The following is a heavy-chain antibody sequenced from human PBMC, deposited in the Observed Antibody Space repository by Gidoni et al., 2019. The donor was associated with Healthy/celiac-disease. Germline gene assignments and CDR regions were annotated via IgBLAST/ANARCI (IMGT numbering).Heavy chain of an antibody. J-gene: IGHJ3*02. Sequence: QVQLVESGGGVVQPGRSLRLSCAASGFTFSSYAMHWVRQAPGKGLEWVAVISYDGSNKYYADSVKGRFTISRDNSKNTLYLQMNSLRAEDTAVYYCARDSGGYYDSSGYYCSGAFDIWGQGTMVTVSS. CDR2: ISYDGSNK. V-gene: IGHV3-30-3*01. CDR1: GFTFSSYA. CDR3: ARDSGGYYDSSGYYCSGAFDI. D-gene: IGHD3-22*01.